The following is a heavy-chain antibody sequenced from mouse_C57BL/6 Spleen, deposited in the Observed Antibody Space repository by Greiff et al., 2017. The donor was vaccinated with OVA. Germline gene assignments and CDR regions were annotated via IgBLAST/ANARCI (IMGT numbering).Heavy chain of an antibody. CDR1: GFTFSDAW. Sequence: EVQGVESGGGLVQPGGSMKLSCAASGFTFSDAWMDWVRQSPEKGLEWVAEIRNKANNHATYYAESVKGRFTISRDDSKSSVYLQMNSLRAEDTGIYYCTRRGLRGYAMDYWGQGTSVTVSS. D-gene: IGHD2-4*01. V-gene: IGHV6-6*01. CDR3: TRRGLRGYAMDY. CDR2: IRNKANNHAT. J-gene: IGHJ4*01.